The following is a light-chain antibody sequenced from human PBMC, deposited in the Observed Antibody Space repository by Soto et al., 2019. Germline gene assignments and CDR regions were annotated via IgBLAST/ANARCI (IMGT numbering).Light chain of an antibody. CDR1: PSVTNF. J-gene: IGKJ5*01. Sequence: EIVMTNSPVTLSVCPGESATLSWRASPSVTNFLAWYQQKPGQAPRLLIYGAFNRATGIPARFSGSGSGTDFTLTVGSLEPEDSAVYYCQQRNVWPPVTFGQGTRLEI. CDR2: GAF. V-gene: IGKV3-11*01. CDR3: QQRNVWPPVT.